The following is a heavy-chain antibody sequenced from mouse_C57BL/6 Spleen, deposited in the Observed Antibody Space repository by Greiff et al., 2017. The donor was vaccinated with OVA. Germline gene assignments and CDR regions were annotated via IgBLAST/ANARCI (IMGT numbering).Heavy chain of an antibody. J-gene: IGHJ2*01. Sequence: VQLKQSGPELVKPGASVKMSCKASGYTFTDYNMHWVKQSHGKSLEWIGYINPNNGGTSYNQKFKGKATLTVNKSSSTAYMELRSLTSEDSAVYYCARGRITTVVPFDYWGQGTTLTVSS. CDR1: GYTFTDYN. V-gene: IGHV1-22*01. CDR2: INPNNGGT. D-gene: IGHD1-1*01. CDR3: ARGRITTVVPFDY.